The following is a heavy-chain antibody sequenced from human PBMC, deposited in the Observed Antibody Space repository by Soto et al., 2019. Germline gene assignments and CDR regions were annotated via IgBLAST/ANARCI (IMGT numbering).Heavy chain of an antibody. Sequence: GGSLRLSCAASGFTFSSYWMSWVRQAPGKGLEWVANIKQDGSEKYYVDSVKGRFTISRDNAKNSLYLQMNSLRAEDTAVYYCARVSGCSGSYYYYYYYMDVWGKGTTVTVSS. CDR3: ARVSGCSGSYYYYYYYMDV. D-gene: IGHD3-10*02. J-gene: IGHJ6*03. V-gene: IGHV3-7*01. CDR2: IKQDGSEK. CDR1: GFTFSSYW.